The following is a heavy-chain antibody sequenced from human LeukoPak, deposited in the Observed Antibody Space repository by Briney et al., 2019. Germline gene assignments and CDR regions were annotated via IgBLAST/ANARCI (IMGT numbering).Heavy chain of an antibody. CDR3: VRGYSFGPYGMDV. CDR2: ISVSGGST. D-gene: IGHD2-15*01. J-gene: IGHJ6*02. Sequence: GGSLRLSCSASGFPFSSYAMHWVRQAPGKGLEYVSAISVSGGSTYYADSVKGRFTISRDNSKNTLYLQMSSLRAEDTAVYFCVRGYSFGPYGMDVWGQGTTVTVSS. CDR1: GFPFSSYA. V-gene: IGHV3-64D*09.